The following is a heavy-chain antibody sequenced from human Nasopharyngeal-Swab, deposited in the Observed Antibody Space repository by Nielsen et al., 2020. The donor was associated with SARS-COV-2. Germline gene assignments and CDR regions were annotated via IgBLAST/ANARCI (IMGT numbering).Heavy chain of an antibody. CDR3: ARARPGLWEPAPYGMDV. V-gene: IGHV4-39*07. Sequence: WIRQPPGKGLEWIGSIYYSGSTYYNPSLKSRATISVDTSKNQFSLKLSSVTAADTAVYYCARARPGLWEPAPYGMDVWGQGTTVTVSS. D-gene: IGHD4/OR15-4a*01. J-gene: IGHJ6*02. CDR2: IYYSGST.